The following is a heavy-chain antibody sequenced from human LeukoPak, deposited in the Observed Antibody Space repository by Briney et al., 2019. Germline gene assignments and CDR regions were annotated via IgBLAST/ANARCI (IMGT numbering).Heavy chain of an antibody. Sequence: GGSLRLSCAASGFTFSSYSMSWVRQAPGKGLEWVSYISNSSSTIYYADSVKGRFTISRDNAKNSLYLQMNSLRAEDTAVYYCARDGSGSYSVYFDYWGQGTLVTVSS. V-gene: IGHV3-48*04. D-gene: IGHD3-10*01. CDR3: ARDGSGSYSVYFDY. CDR2: ISNSSSTI. CDR1: GFTFSSYS. J-gene: IGHJ4*02.